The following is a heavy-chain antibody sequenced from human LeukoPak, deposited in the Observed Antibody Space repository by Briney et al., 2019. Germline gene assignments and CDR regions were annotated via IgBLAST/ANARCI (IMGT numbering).Heavy chain of an antibody. CDR3: ARDPTDSGYDYLHYYYGMDV. CDR2: IWYDGSNK. D-gene: IGHD5-12*01. J-gene: IGHJ6*02. Sequence: PGGSLRLSCAASGFTFSSYGMHWVRQAPGKGLEWVAVIWYDGSNKYYADSVKGRFTISRDSSKNTLYLQMNSLRAEDTAVYYCARDPTDSGYDYLHYYYGMDVWGQGTTVTVSS. CDR1: GFTFSSYG. V-gene: IGHV3-33*01.